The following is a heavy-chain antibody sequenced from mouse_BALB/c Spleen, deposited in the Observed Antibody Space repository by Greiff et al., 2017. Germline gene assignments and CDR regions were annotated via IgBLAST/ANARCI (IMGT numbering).Heavy chain of an antibody. J-gene: IGHJ3*01. D-gene: IGHD2-4*01. V-gene: IGHV5-9-3*01. CDR1: GFTFSSYA. CDR3: ARQEYDYAWFAY. Sequence: EVKVVESGGGLVKPGGSLKLSCAASGFTFSSYAMSWVRQTPEKRLEWVATISSGGSYTYYPDSVKGRFTISRDNAKNTLYLQMSSLRSEDTAMYYCARQEYDYAWFAYWGQGTLVTVSA. CDR2: ISSGGSYT.